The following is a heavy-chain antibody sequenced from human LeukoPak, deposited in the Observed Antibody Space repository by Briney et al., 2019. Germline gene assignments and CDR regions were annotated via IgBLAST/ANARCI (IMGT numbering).Heavy chain of an antibody. Sequence: GGSLRLSCAASVLTFGSYWTRWVCQAPGKGLEWVANIKQDGSEKYYVDSVKGRFTISRDNAKNSLYLQMNSLRAEETVVYYCSIDRGDYYDTSGLYYFDYWGQGTLVTVSS. V-gene: IGHV3-7*01. D-gene: IGHD3-22*01. CDR3: SIDRGDYYDTSGLYYFDY. CDR2: IKQDGSEK. CDR1: VLTFGSYW. J-gene: IGHJ4*02.